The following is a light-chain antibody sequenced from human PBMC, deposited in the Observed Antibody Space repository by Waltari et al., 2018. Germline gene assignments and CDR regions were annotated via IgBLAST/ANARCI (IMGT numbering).Light chain of an antibody. J-gene: IGLJ1*01. CDR2: KDS. Sequence: SYELTQPPSVSVSPGQTARITCPGDALPKQYTYWYQQKPGQAPVLVIYKDSERPSGIPERFSGYSSGTTVTLTISGVQAEDEADYYCQSANSSGTSYVFGTGTKVTVL. CDR3: QSANSSGTSYV. CDR1: ALPKQY. V-gene: IGLV3-25*03.